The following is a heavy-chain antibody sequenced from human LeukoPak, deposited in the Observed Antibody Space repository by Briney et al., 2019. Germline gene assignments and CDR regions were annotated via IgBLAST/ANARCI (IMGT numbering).Heavy chain of an antibody. V-gene: IGHV1-69*05. J-gene: IGHJ5*02. CDR1: GGTFSSYA. CDR3: ARENDNSPKRNHTTLWFDP. Sequence: VASVKVSCKASGGTFSSYAISWVRQAPGQGLEWMGRIIPIFGTANYAQKFQGRVTITTDESTSTAYMELSSLRSEDTAVYYCARENDNSPKRNHTTLWFDPWAREPWSRSPQ. CDR2: IIPIFGTA. D-gene: IGHD2/OR15-2a*01.